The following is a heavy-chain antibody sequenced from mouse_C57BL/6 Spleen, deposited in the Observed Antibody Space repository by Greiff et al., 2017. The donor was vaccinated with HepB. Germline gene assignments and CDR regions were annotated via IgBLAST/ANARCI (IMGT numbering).Heavy chain of an antibody. V-gene: IGHV1-61*01. CDR3: AREKGYGPAWFAY. CDR2: IYPSDSET. J-gene: IGHJ3*01. Sequence: QVQLQQSGAELVRPGSSVKLSCKASGYTFTSYWMDWVKQRPGQGLEWIGNIYPSDSETHYNQKFKDKATLTVDKSSSTAYMQLSSLTSEDSAVYYCAREKGYGPAWFAYWGQGTLVTVSA. D-gene: IGHD1-1*02. CDR1: GYTFTSYW.